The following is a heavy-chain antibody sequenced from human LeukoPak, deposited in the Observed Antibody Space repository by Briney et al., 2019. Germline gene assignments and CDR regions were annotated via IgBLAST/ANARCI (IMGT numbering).Heavy chain of an antibody. J-gene: IGHJ3*02. V-gene: IGHV3-30*02. CDR1: GFTFSSYG. CDR2: IRYDGSNK. D-gene: IGHD3-3*01. CDR3: AHHGGGTIRLGAFDI. Sequence: GGSLRLSCAASGFTFSSYGMHWVRQAPGKGLEWVAFIRYDGSNKYYADSVKGRFTNSRDNSKNTLYLQMSSLRAEDTAVYYCAHHGGGTIRLGAFDIWGQGTMVTVSS.